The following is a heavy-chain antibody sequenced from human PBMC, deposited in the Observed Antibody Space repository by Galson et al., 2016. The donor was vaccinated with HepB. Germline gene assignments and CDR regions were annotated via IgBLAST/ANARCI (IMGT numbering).Heavy chain of an antibody. CDR3: ARDPSYSGTYYRGLDY. Sequence: SLRLSCAASGFTFSRYWMSWVRQAPRKGLEWVASIKPDGSEKSLVDSVKGRFTISRDSAKNSLYLQMNSLRAEDTAVYYCARDPSYSGTYYRGLDYWGQGTLVTVSS. CDR1: GFTFSRYW. J-gene: IGHJ4*02. D-gene: IGHD1-26*01. V-gene: IGHV3-7*03. CDR2: IKPDGSEK.